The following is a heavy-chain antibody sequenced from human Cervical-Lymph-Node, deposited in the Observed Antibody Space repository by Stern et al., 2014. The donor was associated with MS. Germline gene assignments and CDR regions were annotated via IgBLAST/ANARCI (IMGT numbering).Heavy chain of an antibody. Sequence: QVQLQESGPGLVKPSQTLSLTCTVSGGSISSGGYYWSWIRQHPGKGLGWIGYIYYSGSTYYNPSLKSRVTISVDTSKNQFSLKLSSVTAADTAVYYCARVPYDFWSGYYLIDYWGQGTLVTVSS. CDR1: GGSISSGGYY. V-gene: IGHV4-31*03. D-gene: IGHD3-3*01. CDR3: ARVPYDFWSGYYLIDY. CDR2: IYYSGST. J-gene: IGHJ4*02.